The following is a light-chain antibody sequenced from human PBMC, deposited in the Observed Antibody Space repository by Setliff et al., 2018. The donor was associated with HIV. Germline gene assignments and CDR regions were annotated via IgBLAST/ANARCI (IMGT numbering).Light chain of an antibody. Sequence: QSALAQPRSVSGSPGQSVTFSCTGASSDTGGYNYVSWYQQHPGKAPKLLIYDITKRPSGVPDRFSGFKSGNTASLTISGLQADDEADYYCCSYAGTYVFVFGGGTKVTVL. CDR2: DIT. V-gene: IGLV2-11*01. J-gene: IGLJ1*01. CDR3: CSYAGTYVFV. CDR1: SSDTGGYNY.